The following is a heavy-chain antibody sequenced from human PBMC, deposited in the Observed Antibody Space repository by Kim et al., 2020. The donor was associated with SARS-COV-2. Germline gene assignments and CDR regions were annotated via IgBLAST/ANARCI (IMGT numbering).Heavy chain of an antibody. D-gene: IGHD2-15*01. CDR3: ARVTVVVVAAKGAGNWFDP. CDR1: GGSISSGGYY. V-gene: IGHV4-31*03. Sequence: SETLSLTCTVSGGSISSGGYYWSWIRQHPGKGLEWIGYIYYSGSTYYNPSLKSRVTISVDTSKNQFSLKLSSVTAADTAVYYCARVTVVVVAAKGAGNWFDPWGQGTLVTVSS. J-gene: IGHJ5*02. CDR2: IYYSGST.